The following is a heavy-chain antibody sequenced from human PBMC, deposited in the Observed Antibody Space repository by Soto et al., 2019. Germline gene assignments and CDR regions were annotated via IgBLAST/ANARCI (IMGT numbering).Heavy chain of an antibody. J-gene: IGHJ4*02. CDR2: INPSGGST. V-gene: IGHV1-46*03. Sequence: QVQLVQSGAEVKKPGASVKVSCKASGYTFTSYYMHWVRQAPGQGLEWMGIINPSGGSTSYEQKLQGRVTMTRDTSTSTVDMELSSLRSEDTAVYYCASGRYCSGGSCWPADYWGQGTLVTVSS. CDR3: ASGRYCSGGSCWPADY. CDR1: GYTFTSYY. D-gene: IGHD2-15*01.